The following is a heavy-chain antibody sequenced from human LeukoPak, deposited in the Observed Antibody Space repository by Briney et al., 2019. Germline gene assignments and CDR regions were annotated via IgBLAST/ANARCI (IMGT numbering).Heavy chain of an antibody. J-gene: IGHJ5*02. CDR1: GYTLTELS. Sequence: ASVKVSCKVSGYTLTELSMHWVRQAPGKGLEWMGGFDPEDGETIYAQKFQGRVTMTEDTSTDTAYMELSSLRSEDTAVYYCATVAVGGTLNWFDPWGQGTLVTVSS. V-gene: IGHV1-24*01. CDR3: ATVAVGGTLNWFDP. CDR2: FDPEDGET. D-gene: IGHD6-19*01.